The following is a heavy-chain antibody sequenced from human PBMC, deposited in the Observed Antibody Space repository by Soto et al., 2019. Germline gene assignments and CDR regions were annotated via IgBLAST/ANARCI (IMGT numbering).Heavy chain of an antibody. CDR1: GFTFSSYS. CDR3: ARIWFGEYRRLDV. J-gene: IGHJ6*02. Sequence: GGSLRLSCAASGFTFSSYSMNWVRQAPGKGLEWVSSISSSSSSDYIYYVDSVKGRFTISRDNAKNSLYLQMNSLRAEDTAVYYCARIWFGEYRRLDVWGQGTTVTVSS. V-gene: IGHV3-21*01. D-gene: IGHD3-10*01. CDR2: ISSSSSSDYI.